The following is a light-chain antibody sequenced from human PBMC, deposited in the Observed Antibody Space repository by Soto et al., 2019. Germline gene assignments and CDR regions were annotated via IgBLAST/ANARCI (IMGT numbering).Light chain of an antibody. V-gene: IGKV1-39*01. CDR3: QQSYTSLFA. CDR2: AAS. Sequence: DIQMTQSPSALSASVGDRVTISCRTTQNIGTFLCWYQQRPGRAPNLLIYAASRVQSGVPSRFSGGGCGTNSTLTINGLQHEDFASYFYQQSYTSLFAFGPGTTVDVK. CDR1: QNIGTF. J-gene: IGKJ3*01.